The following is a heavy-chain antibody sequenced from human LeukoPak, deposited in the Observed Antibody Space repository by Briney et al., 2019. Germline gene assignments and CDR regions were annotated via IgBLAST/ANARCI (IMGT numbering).Heavy chain of an antibody. CDR3: ARNAPFDY. Sequence: GGSLRLSCAASGFTYSTYWMSWVRQAPGKGPEWVANINQDGSEKYYVDSVRGRFTISRDNAKNSLYLQMNSLRGEDTAVYYCARNAPFDYWGQGTLVTVSS. CDR2: INQDGSEK. J-gene: IGHJ4*02. CDR1: GFTYSTYW. V-gene: IGHV3-7*01.